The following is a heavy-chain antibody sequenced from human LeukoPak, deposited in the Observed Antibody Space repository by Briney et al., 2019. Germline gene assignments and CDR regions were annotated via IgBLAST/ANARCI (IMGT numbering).Heavy chain of an antibody. Sequence: GSLRLSCAASGFTFSSYGIHWVRHARGKELEWVAAVSYDGNNKYYADSVKGRFTISRDNSKNTLFLQMNSLRADDTAVYYCARLSRAQGAYTYGLDEAFDYWGQGTLVTVSS. CDR3: ARLSRAQGAYTYGLDEAFDY. CDR1: GFTFSSYG. D-gene: IGHD5-18*01. CDR2: VSYDGNNK. V-gene: IGHV3-33*01. J-gene: IGHJ4*02.